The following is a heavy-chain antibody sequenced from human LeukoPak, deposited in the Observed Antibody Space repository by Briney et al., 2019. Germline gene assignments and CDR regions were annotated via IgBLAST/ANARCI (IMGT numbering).Heavy chain of an antibody. D-gene: IGHD2-21*01. CDR2: INAGNGDT. Sequence: ASVTVSFKASGYTFTKYVVHWVRQAPGQRPEWMGWINAGNGDTKYSQNFHDRVTITRDTSANTAYMELSSLTSEDTALYYCARDDCGDTCYPGGYWGQGTLVTVSS. V-gene: IGHV1-3*01. CDR1: GYTFTKYV. CDR3: ARDDCGDTCYPGGY. J-gene: IGHJ4*02.